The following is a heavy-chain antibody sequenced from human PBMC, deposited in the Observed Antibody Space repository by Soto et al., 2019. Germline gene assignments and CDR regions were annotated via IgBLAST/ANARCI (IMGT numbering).Heavy chain of an antibody. Sequence: GGSLRLSCAASGFTFSSYAMHWVRQAPGKGLEYVSAISSNGGSTYYANSVKGRFTISRDNSKNTLYLQMGSLRAEDMAVYYCARGIGYDFWSGLSPLYYYYMDVWGKGTTVTVSS. CDR3: ARGIGYDFWSGLSPLYYYYMDV. CDR1: GFTFSSYA. V-gene: IGHV3-64*01. J-gene: IGHJ6*03. CDR2: ISSNGGST. D-gene: IGHD3-3*01.